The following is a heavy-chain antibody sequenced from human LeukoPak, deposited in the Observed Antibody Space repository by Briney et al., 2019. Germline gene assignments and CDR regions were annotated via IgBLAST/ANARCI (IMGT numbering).Heavy chain of an antibody. V-gene: IGHV4-34*01. D-gene: IGHD5-18*01. CDR2: INHSGST. CDR3: ARVGGSMVNY. CDR1: GRSFSGYY. J-gene: IGHJ4*02. Sequence: SETLSLTCAVYGRSFSGYYWSWIRQPPGKGLEWIGEINHSGSTDYNPSLKSRVTISVDTSKNQFSLKLSSVTAADTAVYYCARVGGSMVNYWGQGTLVTVSS.